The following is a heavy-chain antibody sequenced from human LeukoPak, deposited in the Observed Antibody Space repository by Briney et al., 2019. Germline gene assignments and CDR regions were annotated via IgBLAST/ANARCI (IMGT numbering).Heavy chain of an antibody. J-gene: IGHJ6*03. Sequence: GGSLRLSCAASGFTFSSYSMNWVRQAPGKGLEWVSSISSSSSYIYYADSVTGRFTISRDNAKNSLYLQMNSLRAEDTAVYYCARGEYSSSSYYYYYMDVWGKGTTVTVSS. V-gene: IGHV3-21*01. CDR2: ISSSSSYI. D-gene: IGHD6-6*01. CDR3: ARGEYSSSSYYYYYMDV. CDR1: GFTFSSYS.